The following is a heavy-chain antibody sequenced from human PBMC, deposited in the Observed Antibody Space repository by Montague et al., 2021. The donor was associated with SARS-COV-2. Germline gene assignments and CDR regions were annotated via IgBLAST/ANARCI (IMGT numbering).Heavy chain of an antibody. D-gene: IGHD2-15*01. Sequence: SETLSLTCDVYGGSFSSYYSWIRQPPGRRLEWFGQIIHGGGTNYNPPLKSGVTISVDTSKNQVSLKLSSVTAADTAVYYCARHCGGGRCYYGMDVWGQGTMVTVSS. CDR2: IIHGGGT. CDR1: GGSFSSYY. J-gene: IGHJ6*02. V-gene: IGHV4-34*12. CDR3: ARHCGGGRCYYGMDV.